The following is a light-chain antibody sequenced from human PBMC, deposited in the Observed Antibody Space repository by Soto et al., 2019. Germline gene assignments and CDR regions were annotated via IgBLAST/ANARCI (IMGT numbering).Light chain of an antibody. Sequence: ENVLTQSPATLSLSPGERATLSCRARQSVSTYLAWYQQKPGQAPRRLVYDASKRATGIPARFSGSGSETDFTLTISSLESEDFAVYYCQQRTNWPPLYTFGQGTKLEIK. CDR1: QSVSTY. V-gene: IGKV3-11*01. CDR3: QQRTNWPPLYT. CDR2: DAS. J-gene: IGKJ2*01.